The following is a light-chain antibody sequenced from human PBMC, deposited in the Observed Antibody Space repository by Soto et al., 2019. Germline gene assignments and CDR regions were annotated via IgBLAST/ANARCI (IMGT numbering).Light chain of an antibody. CDR3: ELSQQRSSWPAIA. J-gene: IGKJ5*01. CDR2: DAS. Sequence: DIVLTQSPATLSLSPGNRVTLSCRANERISHSLAWYQQRPGQAPRILIYDASFRATGIPERFSGSGSGTAFTVAISSLEPEDFAVYYGELSQQRSSWPAIAFGQGTRLDLK. CDR1: ERISHS. V-gene: IGKV3-11*01.